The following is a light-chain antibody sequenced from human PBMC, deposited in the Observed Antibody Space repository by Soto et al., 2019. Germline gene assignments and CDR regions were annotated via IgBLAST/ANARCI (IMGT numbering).Light chain of an antibody. CDR1: QSISSN. Sequence: EIVMTQSPATLSVSPGERASLSCRASQSISSNLAWYQQKPGQAPRLPIYGASTRATGIPARFSGSGSGTEFTLTITSLQSEDFAVYYCQQYTNWRTFGQGTKVEIK. CDR3: QQYTNWRT. V-gene: IGKV3-15*01. J-gene: IGKJ1*01. CDR2: GAS.